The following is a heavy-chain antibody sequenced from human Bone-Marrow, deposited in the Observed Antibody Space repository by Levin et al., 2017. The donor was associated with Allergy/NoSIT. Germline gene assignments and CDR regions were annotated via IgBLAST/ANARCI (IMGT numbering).Heavy chain of an antibody. Sequence: ESLKISCTVSGYSISSGYYWAWIRQPPGKGLEWIGSIDHSGSSYYNPSLKSRVTISVDTSKNQFSLNLNSVTAADTAVYYCARGYIAAVGGFLDLGQGTLVTVSS. V-gene: IGHV4-38-2*02. J-gene: IGHJ4*02. CDR2: IDHSGSS. CDR3: ARGYIAAVGGFLD. CDR1: GYSISSGYY. D-gene: IGHD3-3*01.